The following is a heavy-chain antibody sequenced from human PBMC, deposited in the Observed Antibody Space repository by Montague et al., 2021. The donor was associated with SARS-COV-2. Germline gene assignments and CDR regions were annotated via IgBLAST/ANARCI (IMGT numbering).Heavy chain of an antibody. V-gene: IGHV4-59*01. Sequence: SETLSLTCTVSGGSITGYYWSWLRRSPGKGLEWIAYIYDGGAVNYNPSLGSRVTISTDTYKNQLSLKVNSVTAADTAVYYCVRDHPYGGPRGAYDIWGQGTAVPVSS. CDR1: GGSITGYY. J-gene: IGHJ3*02. D-gene: IGHD4-23*01. CDR3: VRDHPYGGPRGAYDI. CDR2: IYDGGAV.